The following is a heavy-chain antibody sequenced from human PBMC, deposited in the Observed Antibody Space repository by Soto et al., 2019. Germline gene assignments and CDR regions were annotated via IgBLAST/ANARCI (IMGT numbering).Heavy chain of an antibody. J-gene: IGHJ5*02. V-gene: IGHV3-23*01. D-gene: IGHD6-19*01. CDR3: AQERGFSSGSNWFDP. Sequence: EVQLLESGGGLAHPGGSRRLSCVASGSTFSTYALSWVRQAPGKGLEWVSGINVDGDTTYYADSVKGRFTISRDNSGNTLYLQMHSLRAEDTAVYHCAQERGFSSGSNWFDPWGPGTMVTVSS. CDR1: GSTFSTYA. CDR2: INVDGDTT.